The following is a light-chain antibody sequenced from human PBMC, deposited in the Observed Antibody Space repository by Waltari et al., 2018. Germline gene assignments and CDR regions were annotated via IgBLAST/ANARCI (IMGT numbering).Light chain of an antibody. Sequence: DMQLTQSPSSLSASVGDRVTITCRASQLIVRSLNWYQQRPGKAPNLLIYAASTLQGGVPSRFSGNGSGTDFTLSITSLHPEDFATYYCQQTYITPGTFGRGTKVEIK. CDR1: QLIVRS. CDR3: QQTYITPGT. J-gene: IGKJ1*01. V-gene: IGKV1-39*01. CDR2: AAS.